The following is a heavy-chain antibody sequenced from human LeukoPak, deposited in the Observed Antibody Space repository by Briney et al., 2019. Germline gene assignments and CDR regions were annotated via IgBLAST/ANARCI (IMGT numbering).Heavy chain of an antibody. CDR2: IYYSGST. J-gene: IGHJ4*01. CDR1: GGSISSSSYY. D-gene: IGHD4-23*01. V-gene: IGHV4-39*02. CDR3: AGDYGAKRAFDS. Sequence: PSETLSLTCTVSGGSISSSSYYWGWIRQPPGKGLEWIGSIYYSGSTYYNPSLKSRVTISVDTSKNQFSLKLSSVTAADTAVYYCAGDYGAKRAFDSWGHGTLVTVSS.